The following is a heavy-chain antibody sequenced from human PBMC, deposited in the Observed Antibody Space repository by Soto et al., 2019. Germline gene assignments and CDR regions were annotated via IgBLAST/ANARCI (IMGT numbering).Heavy chain of an antibody. J-gene: IGHJ4*02. CDR3: ARSGYSYGPNPLLY. CDR1: GGSISSGGYY. CDR2: IYYSGST. Sequence: QVQLQESGPGLVKPSQTLSLTCTVSGGSISSGGYYWSWIRQHPGKGLEWIGYIYYSGSTYYNPSLKSRVTISVDTSKTQFSLKLSSGTAADTAVYYCARSGYSYGPNPLLYWGQGTLVTVSS. D-gene: IGHD5-18*01. V-gene: IGHV4-31*03.